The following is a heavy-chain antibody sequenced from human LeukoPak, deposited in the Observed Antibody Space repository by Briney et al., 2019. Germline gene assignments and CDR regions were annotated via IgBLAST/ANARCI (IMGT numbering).Heavy chain of an antibody. J-gene: IGHJ6*02. V-gene: IGHV5-51*01. CDR1: GYDFNTWW. CDR2: FYPGDSDS. CDR3: ARLGSATGTTGGDYYYYYGMDV. Sequence: GESLKISCEALGYDFNTWWIGWVRHMPGKGLEWMGLFYPGDSDSRYSPSFQGRVTISVDKSINTAYLQLSSLKASDTAMYYCARLGSATGTTGGDYYYYYGMDVWGQGTTVTVSS. D-gene: IGHD1-1*01.